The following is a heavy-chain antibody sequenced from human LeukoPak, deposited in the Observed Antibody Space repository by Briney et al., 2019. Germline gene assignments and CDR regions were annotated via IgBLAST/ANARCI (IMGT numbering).Heavy chain of an antibody. CDR3: ARDRSDCYDSSGYYRGELDY. J-gene: IGHJ4*02. D-gene: IGHD3-22*01. CDR1: GFTFSSYS. Sequence: PGGSLRLSCAASGFTFSSYSMNWVRQAPGKGLEWVSSISSSSSYIFYADSVKGRFTISRDNAKNSLYLQMNSLRAEDTAVYYCARDRSDCYDSSGYYRGELDYWGQGTLVTVSS. V-gene: IGHV3-21*01. CDR2: ISSSSSYI.